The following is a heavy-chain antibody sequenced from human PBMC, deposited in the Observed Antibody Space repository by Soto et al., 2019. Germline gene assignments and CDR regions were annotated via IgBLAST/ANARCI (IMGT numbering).Heavy chain of an antibody. J-gene: IGHJ4*02. CDR3: ARDRGYLAQWDY. Sequence: SVKVSCKASGGTFSSYTISWVRQAPGQGLEWMGRIIPILGIANYAQKFQGRVTITADKSTSTAYMELSSLRSDDTAVYYCARDRGYLAQWDYWGQGTLVTVSS. V-gene: IGHV1-69*04. CDR1: GGTFSSYT. CDR2: IIPILGIA. D-gene: IGHD2-15*01.